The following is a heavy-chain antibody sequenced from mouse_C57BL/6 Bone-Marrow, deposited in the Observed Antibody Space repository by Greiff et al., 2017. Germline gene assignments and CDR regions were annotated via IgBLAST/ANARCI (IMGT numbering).Heavy chain of an antibody. CDR3: ARGVPFDY. J-gene: IGHJ2*01. V-gene: IGHV1-59*01. CDR2: IDPSDSYT. CDR1: GYTFTSYW. Sequence: VQLQQPGAELVRPGTSVKLSCKASGYTFTSYWMHWVKQRPGQGLERIGVIDPSDSYTNYNQKFKGKATLTVDTSSSTAYMQLSSLTSEDSAVYYCARGVPFDYWGQGTTLTVSS.